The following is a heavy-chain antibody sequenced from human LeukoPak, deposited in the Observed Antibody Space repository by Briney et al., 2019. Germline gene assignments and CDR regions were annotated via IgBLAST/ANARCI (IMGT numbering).Heavy chain of an antibody. CDR2: IKQDGSEK. CDR1: GFTFSSYW. J-gene: IGHJ4*02. CDR3: ARWRGERYSSSWHLPWTYYFDY. V-gene: IGHV3-7*01. Sequence: GGSLRLSCAASGFTFSSYWMSWVRQAPGKGLEWVANIKQDGSEKYYVDSVKGRFTISRDNAKNSLYLQMNSLRAEDTAVYYCARWRGERYSSSWHLPWTYYFDYWGQGTLVTVSS. D-gene: IGHD6-13*01.